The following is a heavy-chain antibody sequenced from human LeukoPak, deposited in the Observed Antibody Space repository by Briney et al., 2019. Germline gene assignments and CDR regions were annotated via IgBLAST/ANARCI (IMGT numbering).Heavy chain of an antibody. V-gene: IGHV3-23*01. J-gene: IGHJ4*02. Sequence: GGSLRLSCAASGFTFSSYAMTWVRQAPGKGLEWVSSITGSGSSTYYADSVKGRFTISRDNSKNMVYVQMNSLRAEDTAVYFCAKPPRVVVVTAFDSWGQXTXVTVSS. CDR2: ITGSGSST. D-gene: IGHD2-21*02. CDR3: AKPPRVVVVTAFDS. CDR1: GFTFSSYA.